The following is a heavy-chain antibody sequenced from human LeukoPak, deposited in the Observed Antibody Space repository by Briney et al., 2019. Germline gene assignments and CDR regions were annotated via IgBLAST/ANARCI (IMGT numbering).Heavy chain of an antibody. J-gene: IGHJ4*02. CDR2: TYYESKWYN. D-gene: IGHD5-12*01. V-gene: IGHV6-1*01. CDR3: ARDLYSGYDFIGYFDY. Sequence: SQTLSLTCAISGDSVSSNSVAWNWIRQSPSRGLEWLGRTYYESKWYNDYAVSVERRITINPDTSKNQFSLQLNSMTPEDTAVYYCARDLYSGYDFIGYFDYWGQGTLVTVSS. CDR1: GDSVSSNSVA.